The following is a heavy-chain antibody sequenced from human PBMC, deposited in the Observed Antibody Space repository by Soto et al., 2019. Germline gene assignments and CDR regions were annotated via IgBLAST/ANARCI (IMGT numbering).Heavy chain of an antibody. CDR1: GFTVSSNY. J-gene: IGHJ4*02. D-gene: IGHD5-12*01. Sequence: GGSLRLSCAASGFTVSSNYMSWVRQAPGKGLEWVSVIYSGGSTYYADSVKGRFTISRDNSKNTLYLQMNSLRAEDTAVYYCARIRGYDLVIHYSGQATLVTVSS. V-gene: IGHV3-66*01. CDR3: ARIRGYDLVIHY. CDR2: IYSGGST.